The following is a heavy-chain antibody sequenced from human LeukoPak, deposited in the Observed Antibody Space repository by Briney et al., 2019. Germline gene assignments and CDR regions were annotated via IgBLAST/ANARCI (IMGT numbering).Heavy chain of an antibody. J-gene: IGHJ6*02. V-gene: IGHV4-4*07. Sequence: PSETLSLTCTVSGGSISRYYLSWIRQPAGKGLEWMGRIYTSGSTKYNPSLKSRVTMSVDTSKNQFSLKLSSVTAADTAVYHCARILTPDSSGFYYGMDVWGQGTTVTVSS. CDR1: GGSISRYY. CDR2: IYTSGST. CDR3: ARILTPDSSGFYYGMDV. D-gene: IGHD3-22*01.